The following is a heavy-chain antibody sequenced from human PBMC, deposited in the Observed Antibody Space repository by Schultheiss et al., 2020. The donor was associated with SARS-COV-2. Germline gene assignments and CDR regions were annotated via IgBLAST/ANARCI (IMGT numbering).Heavy chain of an antibody. CDR1: GFTFSSYS. V-gene: IGHV3-21*04. Sequence: GESLKISCAASGFTFSSYSMNWVRQAPGKGLEWVSSISSSSSYIYYADSVKGRFTISRDNAKNTLYLQMNSLRAEDTAVYYCARLELSLSAFDYWGQGTLVTVSS. CDR2: ISSSSSYI. D-gene: IGHD3-16*02. J-gene: IGHJ4*02. CDR3: ARLELSLSAFDY.